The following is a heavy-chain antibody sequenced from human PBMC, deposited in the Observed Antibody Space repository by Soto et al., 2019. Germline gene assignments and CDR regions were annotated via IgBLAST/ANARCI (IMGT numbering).Heavy chain of an antibody. CDR2: ISAYNGNT. J-gene: IGHJ4*02. CDR1: GYTFTSYG. CDR3: ARHYYYDSSGYYDY. D-gene: IGHD3-22*01. Sequence: DSVKVSCKASGYTFTSYGISWVRQAPGQGLEWMGWISAYNGNTNYAQKLQGRVTMTTDTSTSTAYMEMRSMRSDDAAVYYCARHYYYDSSGYYDYWGQGTLVNVS. V-gene: IGHV1-18*01.